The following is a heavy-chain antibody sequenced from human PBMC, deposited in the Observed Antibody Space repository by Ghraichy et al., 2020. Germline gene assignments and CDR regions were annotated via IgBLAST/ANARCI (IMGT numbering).Heavy chain of an antibody. D-gene: IGHD3-16*01. J-gene: IGHJ4*02. CDR2: ISGSGGST. V-gene: IGHV3-23*01. CDR3: PGGAINGPLDY. CDR1: GFTFSSYA. Sequence: LSLTCAASGFTFSSYAMSWVRQAPGKGLEWVSSISGSGGSTYYADSVKGRFTISRDNSKNTLYLQMNSLRAEDTAVYYCPGGAINGPLDYWGQGTLVTVSS.